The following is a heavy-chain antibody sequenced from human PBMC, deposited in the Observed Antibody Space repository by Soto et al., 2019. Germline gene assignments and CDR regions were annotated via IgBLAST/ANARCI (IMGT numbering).Heavy chain of an antibody. CDR3: ARDSSSSWLFDY. Sequence: ASVKVSCKASGYTFTSYYMHWVRQAPGQGLEWMGIINPSGGSTSYAQKFQGRVTMTRDTTKNQFSLQLNSVTPEDTAVYYCARDSSSSWLFDYWGQGTLVTVSS. CDR1: GYTFTSYY. D-gene: IGHD6-13*01. V-gene: IGHV1-46*01. J-gene: IGHJ4*02. CDR2: INPSGGST.